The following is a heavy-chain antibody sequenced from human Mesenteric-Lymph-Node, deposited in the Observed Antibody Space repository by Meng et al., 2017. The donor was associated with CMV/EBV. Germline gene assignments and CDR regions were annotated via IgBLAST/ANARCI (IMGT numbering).Heavy chain of an antibody. CDR3: AKLGLEGGVPAAVDY. J-gene: IGHJ4*02. Sequence: ASVKVSCKASGYTFTGYYIHWVRQAPGQGLEWMGWINPNSGGTNYAQKFQGRVTMSGDTSITTAYMELSSLRSDDTAVYYCAKLGLEGGVPAAVDYWGRGTLVTVSS. V-gene: IGHV1-2*02. D-gene: IGHD2-2*01. CDR1: GYTFTGYY. CDR2: INPNSGGT.